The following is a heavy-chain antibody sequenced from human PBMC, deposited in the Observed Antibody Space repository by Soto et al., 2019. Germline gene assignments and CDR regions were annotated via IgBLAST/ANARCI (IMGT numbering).Heavy chain of an antibody. D-gene: IGHD4-17*01. CDR2: IHYSGNT. V-gene: IGHV4-31*03. Sequence: QVRLQESGPGLVKPSKTLSLTCTVSGGSISSGDYYWSWIRHHPGGGLEWIGYIHYSGNTYFDHALESRLTMSVVTSNNQFSLNLSSVTAADTAVYYCARTPGGAPADYDFDYCGLGTLVTVSS. CDR1: GGSISSGDYY. CDR3: ARTPGGAPADYDFDY. J-gene: IGHJ4*02.